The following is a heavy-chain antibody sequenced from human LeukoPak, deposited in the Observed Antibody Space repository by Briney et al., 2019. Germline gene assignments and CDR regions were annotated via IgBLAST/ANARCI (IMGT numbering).Heavy chain of an antibody. CDR2: IYHSGST. D-gene: IGHD3-22*01. CDR1: GGSISSSNW. CDR3: ARDLTYYYDSSGRPPYYYYGMDV. Sequence: PSETLSLTCAVSGGSISSSNWWSWVRQPPGKGLEWIGEIYHSGSTNYNPSLKSRVTISVDKSKNQFSLKLSSVTAADTAVYYCARDLTYYYDSSGRPPYYYYGMDVWGQGTTVTVSS. J-gene: IGHJ6*02. V-gene: IGHV4-4*02.